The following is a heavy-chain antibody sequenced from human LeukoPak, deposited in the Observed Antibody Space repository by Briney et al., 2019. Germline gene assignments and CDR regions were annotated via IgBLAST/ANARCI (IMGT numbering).Heavy chain of an antibody. V-gene: IGHV1-8*03. Sequence: GASVKVSCKASGYTFTSYDINWVRQATGQGLEWMGWMNPNSGNTGYAQKFQGRVTITRNTSISTAYTELSSLRSEDTAVYYCARSPLQVLLWFGDNYYYYMDVWGKGTTVTVSS. CDR1: GYTFTSYD. CDR3: ARSPLQVLLWFGDNYYYYMDV. CDR2: MNPNSGNT. D-gene: IGHD3-10*01. J-gene: IGHJ6*03.